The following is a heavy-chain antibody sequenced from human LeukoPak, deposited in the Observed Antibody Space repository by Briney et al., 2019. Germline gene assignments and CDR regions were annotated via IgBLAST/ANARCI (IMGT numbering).Heavy chain of an antibody. V-gene: IGHV4-34*01. CDR1: GGSFSGYY. CDR2: INHSGST. Sequence: RSSETLSLTCAVYGGSFSGYYWSWIRQPPGKGLEWIGEINHSGSTNYNPSLKSRVTISVDTSKNQFSLKLSSVTAADTAVYYCARESGYSSSWYGGYFQHWGQGTLVTVSS. CDR3: ARESGYSSSWYGGYFQH. D-gene: IGHD6-13*01. J-gene: IGHJ1*01.